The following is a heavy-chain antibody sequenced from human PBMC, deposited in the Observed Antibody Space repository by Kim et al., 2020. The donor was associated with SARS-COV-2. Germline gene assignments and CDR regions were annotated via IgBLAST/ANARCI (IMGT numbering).Heavy chain of an antibody. J-gene: IGHJ6*02. V-gene: IGHV3-23*01. Sequence: GGSLRLSCAASGFTFSSYAMSWVRQAPGKGLEWVSAISGSGGSTYYADSVKGRFTISRDNSKNTLYLQMNSLRAEDTAVYYCAKDGWFGEFLDYGMDVWGQGTTVTVSS. D-gene: IGHD3-10*01. CDR2: ISGSGGST. CDR1: GFTFSSYA. CDR3: AKDGWFGEFLDYGMDV.